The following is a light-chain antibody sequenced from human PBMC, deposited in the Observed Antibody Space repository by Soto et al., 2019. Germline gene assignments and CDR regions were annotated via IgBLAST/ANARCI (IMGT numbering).Light chain of an antibody. J-gene: IGLJ3*02. CDR2: RNS. Sequence: QLVLTQPPSASGTPGQRVTISCSGSSSNIGNNYVYWYQQFPGTAPKLVIYRNSQRPSGVPDRFSGSKSGTSASLAISGLRSEDEADYFCAAWDDTLNGLWVFGGGTKLTVL. CDR1: SSNIGNNY. CDR3: AAWDDTLNGLWV. V-gene: IGLV1-47*01.